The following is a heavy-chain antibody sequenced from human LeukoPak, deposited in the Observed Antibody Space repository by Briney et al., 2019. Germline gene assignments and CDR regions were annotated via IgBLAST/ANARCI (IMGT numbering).Heavy chain of an antibody. V-gene: IGHV4-30-4*01. Sequence: PSQTLSLACTVSGGSISSGDYYCSWIRQPPGKGLEWIGYIYYSGSTYYNPSLKSRVTISVDTSKNQFSLKLSSVTAADTAVYYCATKTYTHAFDIWGQGTLVTVSS. J-gene: IGHJ4*02. D-gene: IGHD3-16*01. CDR3: ATKTYTHAFDI. CDR2: IYYSGST. CDR1: GGSISSGDYY.